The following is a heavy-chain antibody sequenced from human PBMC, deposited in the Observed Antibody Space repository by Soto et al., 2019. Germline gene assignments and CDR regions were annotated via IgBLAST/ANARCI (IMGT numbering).Heavy chain of an antibody. Sequence: QVQLVQSGAEVKKTGSSVKVSCKASGGTFSSYAISWVRQDPGQGLEWMGGIIPIFGTANYAQKFQGRVTITADESTSTAYMELSSLRSEDTAVYYCARDYGGSRWDVWFDPGGQGTLVTVSS. CDR3: ARDYGGSRWDVWFDP. CDR1: GGTFSSYA. V-gene: IGHV1-69*01. CDR2: IIPIFGTA. D-gene: IGHD6-13*01. J-gene: IGHJ5*02.